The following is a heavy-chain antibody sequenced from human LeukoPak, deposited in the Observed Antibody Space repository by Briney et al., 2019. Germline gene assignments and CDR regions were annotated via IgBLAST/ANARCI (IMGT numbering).Heavy chain of an antibody. CDR3: ARESIRDFWSGYYYYYYYMDV. CDR1: GFTFSSYA. V-gene: IGHV3-21*01. D-gene: IGHD3-3*01. CDR2: IYSDNT. Sequence: GGSLRLSCAASGFTFSSYAMHWVRQAPGKGLEWVSFIYSDNTHYSDSVKGRFTISRDNAKNSLYLQMNSLRAEDTAVYYCARESIRDFWSGYYYYYYYMDVWGKGTTVTVSS. J-gene: IGHJ6*03.